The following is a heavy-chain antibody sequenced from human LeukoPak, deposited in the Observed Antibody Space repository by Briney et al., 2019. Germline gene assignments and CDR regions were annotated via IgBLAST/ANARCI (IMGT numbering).Heavy chain of an antibody. CDR2: IYHSGST. J-gene: IGHJ4*02. Sequence: SETLSLTCAASGGSISSGGYSWSWIRQPPGKGLEWIGYIYHSGSTYYNPSLKSRVTISVDRSKNQFSLKLSSVTAADTAVYYCARENPATGFDYWGQGTLVTVSS. CDR1: GGSISSGGYS. V-gene: IGHV4-30-2*01. CDR3: ARENPATGFDY.